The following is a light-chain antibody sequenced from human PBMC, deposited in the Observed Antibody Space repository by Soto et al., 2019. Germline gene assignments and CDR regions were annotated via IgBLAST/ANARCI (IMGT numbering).Light chain of an antibody. CDR1: SSDVGVHNF. CDR3: CSYTLANTWV. V-gene: IGLV2-14*01. CDR2: GVT. Sequence: QSALTQPASVSGSPGQSISISCTGSSSDVGVHNFVSWYQHHPGKAPKVLIYGVTNRPSGVSNRFSGSKSGNTASLTISGLQAEDEADYYCCSYTLANTWVFGGGTKFTVL. J-gene: IGLJ3*02.